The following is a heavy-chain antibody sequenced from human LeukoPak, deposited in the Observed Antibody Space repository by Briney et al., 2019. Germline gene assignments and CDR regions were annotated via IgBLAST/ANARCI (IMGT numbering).Heavy chain of an antibody. J-gene: IGHJ4*02. CDR2: ISYDGNNK. CDR1: GFTFSSYA. D-gene: IGHD3-22*01. Sequence: PGRSLRLSCAASGFTFSSYAMHWVRQAPGKGLEWVAVISYDGNNKYYADSVKGRFTISRDNSKNTLYLQMNSLRAEDTAVYYCARPRNYYDSSGYYGYWGQGTLVTVSS. V-gene: IGHV3-30*04. CDR3: ARPRNYYDSSGYYGY.